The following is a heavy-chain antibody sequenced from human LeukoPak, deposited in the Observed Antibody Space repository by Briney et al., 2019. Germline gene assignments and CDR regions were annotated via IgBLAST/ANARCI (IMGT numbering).Heavy chain of an antibody. J-gene: IGHJ5*02. V-gene: IGHV1-2*06. CDR1: GYTFTGYY. CDR2: INPNSGGT. Sequence: ASVKVSCKASGYTFTGYYMHWVRQAPGQRLEWMGRINPNSGGTNYAQKFQGRVTMTRDTSISTAYMELSRLRSDDTAVYYCARYVDTAMVLDNWFDPWGQGTLVTVSS. D-gene: IGHD5-18*01. CDR3: ARYVDTAMVLDNWFDP.